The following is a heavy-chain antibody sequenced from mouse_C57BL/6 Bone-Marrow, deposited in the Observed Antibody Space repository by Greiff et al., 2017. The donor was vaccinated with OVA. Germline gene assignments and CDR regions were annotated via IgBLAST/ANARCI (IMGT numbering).Heavy chain of an antibody. CDR3: ARRGYYGSSYAMDY. CDR2: ISYDGSN. D-gene: IGHD1-1*01. CDR1: GYSITSGYY. Sequence: DVQLVESGPGLVKPSQSLYLTCSVTGYSITSGYYWNWIRQFPGNKLEWMGYISYDGSNNYNPSLKNRISITRDTSKNQFFLKLNSVTTEDTATYYCARRGYYGSSYAMDYWGQGTSVTVSS. V-gene: IGHV3-6*01. J-gene: IGHJ4*01.